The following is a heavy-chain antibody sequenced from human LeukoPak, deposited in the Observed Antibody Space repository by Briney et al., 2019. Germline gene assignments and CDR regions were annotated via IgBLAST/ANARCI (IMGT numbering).Heavy chain of an antibody. CDR1: GYTFTSYG. CDR3: ARIYTYGFDF. Sequence: GASVKVSCKASGYTFTSYGISWVRQAPGQGLEWMGWVSGYNGNTDYAQNFQGRVTMTADTSTNTAYMELRRLTPDDTAIFYCARIYTYGFDFWGQGTLVSVSS. D-gene: IGHD3-10*01. V-gene: IGHV1-18*01. J-gene: IGHJ4*02. CDR2: VSGYNGNT.